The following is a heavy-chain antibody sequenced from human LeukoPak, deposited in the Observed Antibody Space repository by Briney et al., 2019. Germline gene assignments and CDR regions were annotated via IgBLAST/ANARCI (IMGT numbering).Heavy chain of an antibody. V-gene: IGHV1-69*13. D-gene: IGHD2-8*01. CDR2: IIPIFGTA. J-gene: IGHJ4*02. CDR3: ARDFAAGDSRML. Sequence: EASVKVSCKASGGTFSSYAISWVRQAPGHGLEWMGGIIPIFGTANYAQKFQGRVTITADESTSTAYMELSSLRSEDTAVYYCARDFAAGDSRMLWGQGTLVTVSS. CDR1: GGTFSSYA.